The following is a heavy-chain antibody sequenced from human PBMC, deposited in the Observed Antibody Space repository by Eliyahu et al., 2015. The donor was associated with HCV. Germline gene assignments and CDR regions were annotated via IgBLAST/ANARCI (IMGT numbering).Heavy chain of an antibody. CDR1: GXSITXYY. D-gene: IGHD6-19*01. Sequence: QVQLQESGPGLVKPSETLSLTCTVPGXSITXYYWSWIRKPPGKGLXWIGDXHFSGXTNYNPSXKSRVTISLDTSKNQFSLKLTSVTAADTAVYFCASGGGGIAVAGTGGWFDPWGQGTLVTVSS. V-gene: IGHV4-59*01. CDR3: ASGGGGIAVAGTGGWFDP. J-gene: IGHJ5*02. CDR2: XHFSGXT.